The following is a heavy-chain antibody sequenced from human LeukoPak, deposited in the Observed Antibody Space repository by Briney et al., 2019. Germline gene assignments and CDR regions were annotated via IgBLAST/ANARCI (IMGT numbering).Heavy chain of an antibody. V-gene: IGHV1-8*01. CDR1: GYTFTSYD. CDR3: ARAGIGNYENWFDP. D-gene: IGHD1-7*01. Sequence: ASVKVSCKASGYTFTSYDINRVRQATGQGLEWMGWMNPNSGNTGYAQKFQGRVTMTRNTSISTAYMGLSSLRSEDTAVYYCARAGIGNYENWFDPWGQGTLVTVSS. J-gene: IGHJ5*02. CDR2: MNPNSGNT.